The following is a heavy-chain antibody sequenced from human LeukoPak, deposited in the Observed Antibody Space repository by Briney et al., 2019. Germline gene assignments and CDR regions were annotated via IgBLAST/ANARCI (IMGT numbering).Heavy chain of an antibody. D-gene: IGHD3-16*01. Sequence: SETLSLTCTVSGDSISSYYWSWIRQPPGKGLEWIGYIYYSGSTNYNPSLKSRVTISVDTSKNQFSLKLSSVTAADTAVYYCARVGLSYYYYGMDVWGQGTTVTVSS. CDR2: IYYSGST. CDR1: GDSISSYY. CDR3: ARVGLSYYYYGMDV. V-gene: IGHV4-59*01. J-gene: IGHJ6*02.